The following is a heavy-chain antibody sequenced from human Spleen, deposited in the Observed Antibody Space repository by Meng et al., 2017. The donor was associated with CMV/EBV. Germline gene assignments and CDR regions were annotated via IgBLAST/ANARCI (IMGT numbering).Heavy chain of an antibody. D-gene: IGHD2-15*01. CDR1: GFTFSTYT. CDR3: ARVRRDIVVSDTFDI. V-gene: IGHV3-30*04. J-gene: IGHJ3*02. Sequence: GESLKISCAASGFTFSTYTMHWVRQAPGKGLEWVAVVSYDGNNKYYADSVKGRFTISRDTSKNTLYLQMNSLRAEDTAVYYCARVRRDIVVSDTFDIWGQGTMVTVSS. CDR2: VSYDGNNK.